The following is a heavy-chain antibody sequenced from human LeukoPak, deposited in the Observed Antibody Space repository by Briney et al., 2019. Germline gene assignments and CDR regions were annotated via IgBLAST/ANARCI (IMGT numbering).Heavy chain of an antibody. CDR1: GGSFSGYY. Sequence: SETLSLTCTVYGGSFSGYYWSWIRQPPGKGLEWSGEINHSGSTNYNPSLKSRVTISVDTSKNQFSLKLSSVTAADTAGYYCARGNKRIAVAGTAFHIWGQGTMVTVSS. CDR2: INHSGST. V-gene: IGHV4-34*01. J-gene: IGHJ3*02. D-gene: IGHD6-19*01. CDR3: ARGNKRIAVAGTAFHI.